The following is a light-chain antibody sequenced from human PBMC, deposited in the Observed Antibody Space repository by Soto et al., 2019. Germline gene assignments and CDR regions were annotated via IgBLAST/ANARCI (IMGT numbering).Light chain of an antibody. V-gene: IGKV3-20*01. Sequence: EIVLTQSPRTLSLSPGERATLSCSASQSLRSTSLAWYQQKPGQAPRLLISGASTRAADIPDRFSGSGSGTDFTLTIGRLEPDDGAVYNWPRYETAPRTFGQGTKVDIK. CDR3: PRYETAPRT. CDR1: QSLRSTS. CDR2: GAS. J-gene: IGKJ1*01.